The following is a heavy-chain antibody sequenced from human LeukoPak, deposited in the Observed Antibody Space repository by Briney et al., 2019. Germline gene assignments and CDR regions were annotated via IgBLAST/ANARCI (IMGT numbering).Heavy chain of an antibody. CDR2: IYPGDSDT. CDR1: GYSFTSYW. J-gene: IGHJ4*02. D-gene: IGHD2-15*01. CDR3: AAGPGLGYCSGGSCYYFDY. V-gene: IGHV5-51*01. Sequence: GESLKISCKGSGYSFTSYWIGWVRQMPGKGLGWMGIIYPGDSDTGYSPSFQGQVTISADKSISTAYLQWSSLKASDTAVYYCAAGPGLGYCSGGSCYYFDYWGQGTLVTVSS.